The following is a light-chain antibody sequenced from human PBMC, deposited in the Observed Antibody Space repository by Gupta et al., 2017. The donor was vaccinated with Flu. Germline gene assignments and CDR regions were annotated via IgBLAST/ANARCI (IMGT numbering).Light chain of an antibody. CDR1: SNDVGSYDS. V-gene: IGLV2-14*01. Sequence: QSALIQPASVSRHPGQSITLSCAGTSNDVGSYDSVSWYQQHPGKAPNLMIYQDSKLPSGVSSRFSASKSGNTASLTISGLQAEEEADYCCSSCARANTWVFGGGTKLTVL. J-gene: IGLJ3*02. CDR3: SSCARANTWV. CDR2: QDS.